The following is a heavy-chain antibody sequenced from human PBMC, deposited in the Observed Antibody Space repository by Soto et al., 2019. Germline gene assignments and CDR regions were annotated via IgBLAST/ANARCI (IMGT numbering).Heavy chain of an antibody. J-gene: IGHJ4*02. D-gene: IGHD5-18*01. CDR2: IYYTGNT. V-gene: IGHV4-39*06. CDR1: GGSISSSSYY. Sequence: PSETLSLTCTVSGGSISSSSYYWGWIRQPPGKGLEWIGSIYYTGNTYYNPSLKSRVTKSLDTPKNQFTLRLTSVTAADTAVYYCARALGYRSGPRYFDYWGQGTPVTVSS. CDR3: ARALGYRSGPRYFDY.